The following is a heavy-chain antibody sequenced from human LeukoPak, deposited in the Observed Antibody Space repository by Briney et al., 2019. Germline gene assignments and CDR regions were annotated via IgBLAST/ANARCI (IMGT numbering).Heavy chain of an antibody. CDR2: VTDRGNV. V-gene: IGHV4-34*01. CDR1: GGSFSGHY. J-gene: IGHJ6*02. D-gene: IGHD6-19*01. Sequence: SETLSLTCAVYGGSFSGHYWTWIRQPPGKGLEWIGEVTDRGNVNYNPSLRSRVTMSVDTAKSQFSVKLSSMTAADTAVFFCARARGSSSGLGHYYHPLDVWGQGTTVTVSS. CDR3: ARARGSSSGLGHYYHPLDV.